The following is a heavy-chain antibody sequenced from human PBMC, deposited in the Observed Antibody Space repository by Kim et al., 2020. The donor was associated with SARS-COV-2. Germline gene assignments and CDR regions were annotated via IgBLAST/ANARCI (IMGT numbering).Heavy chain of an antibody. D-gene: IGHD3-22*01. V-gene: IGHV3-23*01. CDR3: AKDQTPFSSDSSGYYWFLGAFDI. CDR2: ISGSGGST. J-gene: IGHJ3*02. CDR1: GFTFSSYA. Sequence: GGSLRLSCAASGFTFSSYAMSWVRQAPGKGLEWVSAISGSGGSTYYADSVKGRFTISRDNSKNTLYLQMNSLRAEDTAVYYCAKDQTPFSSDSSGYYWFLGAFDIWGQGTMVTVSS.